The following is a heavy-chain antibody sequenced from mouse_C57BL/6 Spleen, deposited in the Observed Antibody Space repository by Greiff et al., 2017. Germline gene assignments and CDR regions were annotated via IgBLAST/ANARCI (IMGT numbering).Heavy chain of an antibody. D-gene: IGHD1-1*01. J-gene: IGHJ2*01. CDR3: ARNERAYYASYYFAY. CDR1: GFSLTSYA. CDR2: IWTGGGT. V-gene: IGHV2-9-1*01. Sequence: QVQLKESGPGLVAPSQSLSITCTASGFSLTSYAISWVRQPPGTGLEWLGVIWTGGGTNYNSALKSRLSNSKDNSKSQVFLKMNGLQTDDTARYSCARNERAYYASYYFAYWGQGTTLTVSS.